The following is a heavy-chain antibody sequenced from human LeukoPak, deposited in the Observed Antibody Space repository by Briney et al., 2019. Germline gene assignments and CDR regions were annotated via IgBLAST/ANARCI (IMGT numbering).Heavy chain of an antibody. Sequence: PGGSLRLSCAASGFTFSSYWMNWVRQAPGRGLEWVATIKKDGGERYYVDSVKGRFTISRDNTKKSLYLQMNTLRAEDTAVYYCARDLAGPPQEAFDIWGQGTMVTVSS. V-gene: IGHV3-7*01. J-gene: IGHJ3*02. CDR1: GFTFSSYW. CDR3: ARDLAGPPQEAFDI. CDR2: IKKDGGER.